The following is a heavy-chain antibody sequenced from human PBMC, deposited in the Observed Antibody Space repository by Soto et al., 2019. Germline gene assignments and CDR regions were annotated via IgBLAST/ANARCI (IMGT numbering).Heavy chain of an antibody. J-gene: IGHJ6*04. CDR3: ARRPLGIGLDV. D-gene: IGHD7-27*01. CDR2: INHSGST. Sequence: SETLSLTCAVYGGSFSGYYWSWIRQPPGKGLEWIGEINHSGSTNYNPSLKSRVTISVDTSKNQFSLKLSSVTAADTAVYYCARRPLGIGLDVWGKGTTVTVSS. CDR1: GGSFSGYY. V-gene: IGHV4-34*01.